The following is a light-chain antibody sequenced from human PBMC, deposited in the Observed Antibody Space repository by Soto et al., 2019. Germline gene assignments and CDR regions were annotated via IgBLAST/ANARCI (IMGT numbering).Light chain of an antibody. CDR1: SGSIARNN. CDR2: EDN. V-gene: IGLV6-57*04. Sequence: NFMLTQPHSVSESPGQTVTISCTPSSGSIARNNVHGYQQRPGSAPTTLIYEDNQRPSGVPDRFSGSIDSSSNSASLTISGLKTEDEADYYCQSYDSSNPVVFGGGTKLTVL. J-gene: IGLJ2*01. CDR3: QSYDSSNPVV.